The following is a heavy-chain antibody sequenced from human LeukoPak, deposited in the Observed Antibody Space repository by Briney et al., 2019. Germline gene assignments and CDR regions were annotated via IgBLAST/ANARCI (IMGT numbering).Heavy chain of an antibody. J-gene: IGHJ5*02. D-gene: IGHD1-26*01. CDR3: ARRYGLVGATTWDWFDP. CDR2: IYYSGST. CDR1: GGSISSCY. V-gene: IGHV4-59*08. Sequence: SETLSLTCSVSGGSISSCYWSWIWKPPGKGLELMGYIYYSGSTNYNPSLKSPSTISVTTPKNQFSLKLSSVTAADTAVYYWARRYGLVGATTWDWFDPWGQGTLVTVSS.